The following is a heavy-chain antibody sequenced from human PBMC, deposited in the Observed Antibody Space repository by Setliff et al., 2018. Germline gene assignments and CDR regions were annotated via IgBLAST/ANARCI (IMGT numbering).Heavy chain of an antibody. V-gene: IGHV4-34*01. CDR3: ARHLSHCTMTTCYNNWFDP. Sequence: SETLSLTCAVYGGSFSGYYWSWIRQPPGKGLEWIGEINHSGTTYYNPSLKRRVTISLDTSKNHFSLNLNSVTAADTAVYFCARHLSHCTMTTCYNNWFDPWGQGTRVTVSS. J-gene: IGHJ5*02. CDR2: INHSGTT. D-gene: IGHD2-2*02. CDR1: GGSFSGYY.